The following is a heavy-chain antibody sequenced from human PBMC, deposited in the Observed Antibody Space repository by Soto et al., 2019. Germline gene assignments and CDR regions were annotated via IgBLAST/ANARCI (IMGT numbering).Heavy chain of an antibody. CDR2: ISAYNGNT. CDR3: ARDGVVVVPAARDYYYYGMDV. Sequence: GPSVKVSCKASGYTFTSYGISWVRQAPGQGLEWMGWISAYNGNTNYAQKLQGRVTITADESTSTAYMELSSLRSEDTAVYYCARDGVVVVPAARDYYYYGMDVWGQGTTVTVSS. CDR1: GYTFTSYG. D-gene: IGHD2-2*01. V-gene: IGHV1-18*04. J-gene: IGHJ6*02.